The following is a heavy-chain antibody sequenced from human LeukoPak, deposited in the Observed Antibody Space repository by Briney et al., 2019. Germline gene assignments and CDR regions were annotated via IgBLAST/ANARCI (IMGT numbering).Heavy chain of an antibody. D-gene: IGHD3-10*01. J-gene: IGHJ3*02. V-gene: IGHV4-30-4*08. CDR2: IYYSGST. CDR1: GGSISSGDYY. Sequence: SETLSLTCTVSGGSISSGDYYWSWIRQPPGKGLEWIGYIYYSGSTYYNPSLKSRVTISVDTSKSQFSLKLSSVTAADTAVHYCATTMVRGVTSDAFDIWGQGTMVTVSS. CDR3: ATTMVRGVTSDAFDI.